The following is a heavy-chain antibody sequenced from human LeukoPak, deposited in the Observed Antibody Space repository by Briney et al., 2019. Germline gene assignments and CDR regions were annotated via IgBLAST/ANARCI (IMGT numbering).Heavy chain of an antibody. CDR3: AHMGAGGGPRFLEWLGGYMDV. V-gene: IGHV2-5*02. CDR2: IYWDNAK. CDR1: GFSLSTSEVA. D-gene: IGHD3-3*01. J-gene: IGHJ6*03. Sequence: GPTLVNPTQTLTLTCTFSGFSLSTSEVAVGWIRQPPGKALEWLALIYWDNAKRYSPSLKSRLTITKDTSKNQVVLTMTNMDPVDTATYYCAHMGAGGGPRFLEWLGGYMDVWGQGTTVTVSS.